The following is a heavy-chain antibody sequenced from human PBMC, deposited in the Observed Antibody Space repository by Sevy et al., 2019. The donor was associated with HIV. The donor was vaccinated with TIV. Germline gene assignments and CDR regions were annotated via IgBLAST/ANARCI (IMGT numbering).Heavy chain of an antibody. J-gene: IGHJ5*02. Sequence: SGPTLVNPTQTLTLTCTFSGFSLSTSGMCVSWIRQPPGKALEWLACIDWDDDKYYSTSLKTRLTISKDTSKNQVVLTMTNMDPVDTATYYCARSANYYDSSGYYYRWFDPWGQGTLVTVSS. D-gene: IGHD3-22*01. CDR1: GFSLSTSGMC. CDR3: ARSANYYDSSGYYYRWFDP. CDR2: IDWDDDK. V-gene: IGHV2-70*11.